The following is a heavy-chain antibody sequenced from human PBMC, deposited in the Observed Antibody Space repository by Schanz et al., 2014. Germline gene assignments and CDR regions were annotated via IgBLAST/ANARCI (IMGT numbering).Heavy chain of an antibody. CDR3: VSVVRDSSGYYRNAFAL. Sequence: EVQLLESGGGLVQPGGSLRLSCAASGFTFSSYAMNWVRQPPGRGLEWVSSISGSGSPTYYADSVKGRFTISRDNSKDTLSLQMNSLRVEDTAIYYCVSVVRDSSGYYRNAFALWGQGTMVTVSS. D-gene: IGHD3-22*01. J-gene: IGHJ3*01. CDR2: ISGSGSPT. CDR1: GFTFSSYA. V-gene: IGHV3-23*01.